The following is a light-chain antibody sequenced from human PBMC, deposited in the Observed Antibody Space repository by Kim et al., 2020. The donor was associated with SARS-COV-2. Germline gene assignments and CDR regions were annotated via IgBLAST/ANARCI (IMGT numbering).Light chain of an antibody. CDR2: YDS. CDR3: QVWDSSSDHSYWV. V-gene: IGLV3-21*04. CDR1: NIGSKS. Sequence: SYELTQPPSVSVAPGKTARITCGGNNIGSKSVHWYQQKPGQAPVLVIYYDSDRPSGIPERFSGSNSGNTATLTISRVEAGDEADYYCQVWDSSSDHSYWVFGGWTQLSVL. J-gene: IGLJ3*02.